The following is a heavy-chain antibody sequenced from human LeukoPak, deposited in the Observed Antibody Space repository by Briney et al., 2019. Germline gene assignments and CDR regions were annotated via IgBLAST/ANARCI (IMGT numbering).Heavy chain of an antibody. J-gene: IGHJ3*02. CDR3: AREEIAFDI. D-gene: IGHD5-24*01. V-gene: IGHV1-69*05. CDR2: IIPIFGTA. Sequence: SVKVSCKASGGTFSSYAISWVRQAPGQGLEWMGRIIPIFGTANYAQKFQGRVTMTTDTSTSTAYMELRSLRSDDTAVYYCAREEIAFDIWGQGTMVTVSS. CDR1: GGTFSSYA.